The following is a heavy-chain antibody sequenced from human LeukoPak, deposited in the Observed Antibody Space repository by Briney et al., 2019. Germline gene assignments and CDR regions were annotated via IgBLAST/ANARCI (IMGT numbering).Heavy chain of an antibody. J-gene: IGHJ4*02. D-gene: IGHD2-2*01. Sequence: NTSETLSLTCTVSGGSISSSSYYWGWIRQPPGKGLEWIGSIYYSGSTYYNPSLKSRVTISVDTSKNQFSLKLSSVTAADTAVYYCWGYQLLWEGPDYWGQGTLVTVSS. CDR3: WGYQLLWEGPDY. CDR2: IYYSGST. CDR1: GGSISSSSYY. V-gene: IGHV4-39*01.